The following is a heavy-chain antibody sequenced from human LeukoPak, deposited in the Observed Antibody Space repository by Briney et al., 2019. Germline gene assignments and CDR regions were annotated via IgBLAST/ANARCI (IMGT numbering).Heavy chain of an antibody. Sequence: GESLQISCKGSGYRFTSYWIGWGRPLPGKGLEWMGIIYPGDSDTRYSPSFQGQVTISADKSISTAYLQWSSLKASDTAMYYCARHENAFDIWGQGTMVTVSS. CDR3: ARHENAFDI. CDR2: IYPGDSDT. CDR1: GYRFTSYW. J-gene: IGHJ3*02. V-gene: IGHV5-51*01.